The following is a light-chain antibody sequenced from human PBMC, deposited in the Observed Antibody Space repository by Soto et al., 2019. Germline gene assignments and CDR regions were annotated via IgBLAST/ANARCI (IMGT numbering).Light chain of an antibody. CDR3: QQYGTSPLT. CDR1: QSVTSSY. Sequence: EVVLTQSPGTLSLSPGERATLSCRASQSVTSSYLAWYQQKPGQAPRLLIYDASSRATGIPDRFSGSGSETDFTLTISRLEPEDVAVYYCQQYGTSPLTFGGGTKVAIK. CDR2: DAS. J-gene: IGKJ4*01. V-gene: IGKV3-20*01.